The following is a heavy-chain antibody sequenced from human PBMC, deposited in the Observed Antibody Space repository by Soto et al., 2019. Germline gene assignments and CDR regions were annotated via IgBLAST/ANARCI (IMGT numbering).Heavy chain of an antibody. V-gene: IGHV3-23*01. Sequence: GGSLRLSCAASGFIFRSFAMSWVRQAPGKGLEWVSAISGSGGGTYYPDSVRGRFTISRDNSKNTLFLQMNSLRAEDTALYYCAKEGPGSKGFFEYWGQGILVTV. CDR1: GFIFRSFA. D-gene: IGHD2-2*01. CDR2: ISGSGGGT. J-gene: IGHJ4*02. CDR3: AKEGPGSKGFFEY.